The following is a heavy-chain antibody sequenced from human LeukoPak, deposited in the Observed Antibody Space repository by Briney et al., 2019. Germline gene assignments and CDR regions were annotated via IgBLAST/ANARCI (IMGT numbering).Heavy chain of an antibody. CDR2: IYHSGST. V-gene: IGHV4-38-2*02. CDR3: ARAPDSSGPDWFDP. D-gene: IGHD3-10*01. CDR1: GYSISSGYY. J-gene: IGHJ5*02. Sequence: SETLSLTCTVSGYSISSGYYWGWIRQPLGKGLEWIGSIYHSGSTYYNPSLKSRVTISVDTSKDQFSLKLSSVTAADTAVYYCARAPDSSGPDWFDPWGQGTLVTVSS.